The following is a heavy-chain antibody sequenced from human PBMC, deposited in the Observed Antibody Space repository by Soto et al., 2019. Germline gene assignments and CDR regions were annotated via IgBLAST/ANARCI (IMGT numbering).Heavy chain of an antibody. D-gene: IGHD2-21*02. J-gene: IGHJ4*02. V-gene: IGHV1-8*01. CDR1: GYTFTSYD. Sequence: SGRVSCKAAGYTFTSYDINWVRQATGQGLEWMGWMNPNSGNTGYAQKFQGRVTMTRNTSISTAYMELSSLRSEDTAVYYCARGYYGGNFLDYWGQGTLVTVSS. CDR2: MNPNSGNT. CDR3: ARGYYGGNFLDY.